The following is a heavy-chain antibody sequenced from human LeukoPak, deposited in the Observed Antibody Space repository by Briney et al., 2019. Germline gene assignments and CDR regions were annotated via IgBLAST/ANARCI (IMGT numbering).Heavy chain of an antibody. V-gene: IGHV1-8*03. D-gene: IGHD3-9*01. CDR2: MNPNSGNT. CDR3: ASSAVGYYDILTGYYRPNWFDP. Sequence: ASVKVSCKASGYTFTSYDINWVRQATGQGLEWMGWMNPNSGNTGYAQKFQGRVTITRNTSISTAYMELSSLRSEDTAVYYCASSAVGYYDILTGYYRPNWFDPWGQGTLVTVSS. J-gene: IGHJ5*02. CDR1: GYTFTSYD.